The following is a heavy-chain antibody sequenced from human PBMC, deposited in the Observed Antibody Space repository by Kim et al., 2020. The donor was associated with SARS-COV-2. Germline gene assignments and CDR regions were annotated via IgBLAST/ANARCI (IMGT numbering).Heavy chain of an antibody. D-gene: IGHD3-22*01. CDR2: IIPIFGTA. V-gene: IGHV1-69*13. CDR3: ARVPGYDSSGYLDY. CDR1: GGTFSSYA. J-gene: IGHJ4*02. Sequence: SVKVSCKASGGTFSSYAISWVRQVPGQGLEWMGGIIPIFGTANYAQKFQGRVTITADESTSTAYMELSSLRSEDTAVYYCARVPGYDSSGYLDYWGQGTLVTVSS.